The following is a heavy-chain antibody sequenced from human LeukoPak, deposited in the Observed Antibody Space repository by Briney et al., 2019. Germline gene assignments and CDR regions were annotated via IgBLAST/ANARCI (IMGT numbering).Heavy chain of an antibody. CDR1: GYIFTGNF. Sequence: ASVKVSCKASGYIFTGNFIHWVRQAPGQGLEWMGWITPGTGATHYAEKFQGRVTLTRDTSITTAHMELSRLTSDDTAVYYCAREDRESGGMDVWGQGTAVSVSS. CDR2: ITPGTGAT. J-gene: IGHJ6*02. V-gene: IGHV1-2*02. CDR3: AREDRESGGMDV.